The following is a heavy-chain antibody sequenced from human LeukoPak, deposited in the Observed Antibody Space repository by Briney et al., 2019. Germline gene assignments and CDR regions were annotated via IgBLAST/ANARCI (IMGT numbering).Heavy chain of an antibody. V-gene: IGHV3-23*01. Sequence: GGSLRLSCAASGFTFSSYAMSWVRQAPGKGLEWVSAISGSGGSTYYADSVKGRFTISRDNSKNTLYLQMNSLRAEDTAVYYCARDRAPKDIVVVPAAPRYYYYYGMDVWGQGTTVTVSS. CDR2: ISGSGGST. J-gene: IGHJ6*02. D-gene: IGHD2-2*01. CDR3: ARDRAPKDIVVVPAAPRYYYYYGMDV. CDR1: GFTFSSYA.